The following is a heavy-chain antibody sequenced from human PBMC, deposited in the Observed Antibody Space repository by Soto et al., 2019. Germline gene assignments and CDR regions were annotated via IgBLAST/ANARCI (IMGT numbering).Heavy chain of an antibody. Sequence: GGSLRLSCSASGFTFSSYAMHWVRQAPGKGLEYVSAISSNGGSTYYADSAKGRFTISRDNSKNTLYLQMSSLRAEDTAVYYCVTVRPAPPDYDILTGYYKEIDAFDIWGQGTMVTVSS. D-gene: IGHD3-9*01. CDR2: ISSNGGST. CDR1: GFTFSSYA. J-gene: IGHJ3*02. V-gene: IGHV3-64D*08. CDR3: VTVRPAPPDYDILTGYYKEIDAFDI.